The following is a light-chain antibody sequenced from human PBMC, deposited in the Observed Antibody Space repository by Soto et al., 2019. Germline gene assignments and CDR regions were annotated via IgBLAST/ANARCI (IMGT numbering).Light chain of an antibody. CDR2: DAS. CDR1: QDISNY. Sequence: DIQMTQSPSSLSASVGDRVTITCQASQDISNYLNWYQQKPGKAPKILIYDASVLEAGVPSRFSGGGSGTHFTLTISSLQAEDVATYHCQQFDNLPLTFGGGTKVEI. V-gene: IGKV1-33*01. J-gene: IGKJ4*01. CDR3: QQFDNLPLT.